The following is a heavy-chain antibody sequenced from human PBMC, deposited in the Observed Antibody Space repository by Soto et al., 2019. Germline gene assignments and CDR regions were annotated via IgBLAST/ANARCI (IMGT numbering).Heavy chain of an antibody. CDR2: IYYSGST. J-gene: IGHJ6*02. CDR3: ARRGGSSRYYYYGMDV. CDR1: GGSISSSSYY. V-gene: IGHV4-39*01. Sequence: SETLSLTCTVSGGSISSSSYYWGWIRQPPGKGLEWIGCIYYSGSTYYNPSLKSRVTISVDTSKNQFSLKLSSVPAADTAVYYCARRGGSSRYYYYGMDVWGQGTTVTVSS. D-gene: IGHD1-26*01.